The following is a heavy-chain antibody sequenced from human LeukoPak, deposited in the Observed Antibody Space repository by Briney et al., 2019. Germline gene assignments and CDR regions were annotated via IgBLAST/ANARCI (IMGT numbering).Heavy chain of an antibody. CDR3: TPVMVEDRGF. D-gene: IGHD2-21*01. CDR1: GFIFNKAW. J-gene: IGHJ4*02. V-gene: IGHV3-15*01. CDR2: IKSNNDGGTS. Sequence: GGSLRLSCAASGFIFNKAWMNWVRQAPGKGPEWVGRIKSNNDGGTSDYASPVEGRFIISRDDSKNTIYLQMNRLIIDDTAIYYCTPVMVEDRGFWGQGTLVTVSS.